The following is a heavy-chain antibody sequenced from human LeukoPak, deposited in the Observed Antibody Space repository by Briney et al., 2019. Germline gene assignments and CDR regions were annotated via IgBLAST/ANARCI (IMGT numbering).Heavy chain of an antibody. CDR1: GFVFSTYG. J-gene: IGHJ5*02. D-gene: IGHD1-7*01. CDR3: VRDASPASGELIDDNWFDP. V-gene: IGHV3-21*01. CDR2: IGTVSFHR. Sequence: PGGSLRLSCAASGFVFSTYGMNWVRQAPGKGLEWVSSIGTVSFHRYYTDSVKGRFTISRDNAKNSLFLQMDSLRVEDTAIYYCVRDASPASGELIDDNWFDPWGQGTLVTVSS.